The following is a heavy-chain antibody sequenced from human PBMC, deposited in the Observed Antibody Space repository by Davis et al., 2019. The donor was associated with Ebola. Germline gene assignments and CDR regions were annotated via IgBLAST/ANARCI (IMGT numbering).Heavy chain of an antibody. J-gene: IGHJ4*02. Sequence: SLKTPCAAPGFMFSTYAMHWVRQAPGPGLEWVAVISKDGSSEDYADSLRGRFTISRDKSKNMLFLQMNSLRPEDTAVYYCLAGTNYWGQGTQVIVSS. V-gene: IGHV3-30*04. CDR2: ISKDGSSE. CDR3: LAGTNY. D-gene: IGHD6-19*01. CDR1: GFMFSTYA.